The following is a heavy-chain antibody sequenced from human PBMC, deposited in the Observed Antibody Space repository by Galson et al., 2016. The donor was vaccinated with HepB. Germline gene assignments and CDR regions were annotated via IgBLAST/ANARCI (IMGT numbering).Heavy chain of an antibody. Sequence: SVKVSCKASGGTFSNYAISWVRQAPGQGLEWMGGIIPIFGTANYAQNFQGRVTITADESTSTAYMALSSLRSEDTAVYYCASRAGDYYDNSGYYYYYNYGMDVGGQGATVSVSS. CDR1: GGTFSNYA. D-gene: IGHD3-22*01. CDR2: IIPIFGTA. CDR3: ASRAGDYYDNSGYYYYYNYGMDV. J-gene: IGHJ6*02. V-gene: IGHV1-69*13.